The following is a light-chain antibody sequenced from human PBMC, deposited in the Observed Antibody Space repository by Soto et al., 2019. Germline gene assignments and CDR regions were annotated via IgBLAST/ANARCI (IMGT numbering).Light chain of an antibody. CDR1: LNLSSGY. Sequence: EIVLTQSPGTLSLSPGERATLSCRASLNLSSGYLAWYRQRPGQAPRILIYAASSRATGIPDRFIGSGSGTDFTLTISRLEPEDFAVYYCQQYDTSPRTFGRGTKVE. J-gene: IGKJ1*01. V-gene: IGKV3-20*01. CDR2: AAS. CDR3: QQYDTSPRT.